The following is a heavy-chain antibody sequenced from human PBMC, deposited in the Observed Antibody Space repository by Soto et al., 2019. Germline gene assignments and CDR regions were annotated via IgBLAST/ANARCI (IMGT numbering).Heavy chain of an antibody. J-gene: IGHJ4*02. D-gene: IGHD3-16*02. CDR1: GFTFSSYG. CDR2: ISYDGSNK. Sequence: AGSLRLSCAASGFTFSSYGMHWVRQAPGKGLEWVAVISYDGSNKYYADSVKGRFTISRDNSKNTLYMQMNSLRAEDTAVYYCAKDFSVLGELSLGSWGQGTLVTVSS. V-gene: IGHV3-30*18. CDR3: AKDFSVLGELSLGS.